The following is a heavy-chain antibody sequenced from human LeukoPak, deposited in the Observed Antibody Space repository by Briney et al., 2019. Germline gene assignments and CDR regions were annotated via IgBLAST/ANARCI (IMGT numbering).Heavy chain of an antibody. V-gene: IGHV4-61*05. CDR1: GGSISSSSYY. J-gene: IGHJ6*03. CDR3: ARHDYNEPTSPTYYMDV. D-gene: IGHD4-11*01. Sequence: PSETLSLTCTVSGGSISSSSYYWSWIRQSPGKGLEWIGYIYYSGTTNYNPSLKSRVTMSVDTSKNQFFLKLSSVTAADTAVYYCARHDYNEPTSPTYYMDVWGKGTTVTVSS. CDR2: IYYSGTT.